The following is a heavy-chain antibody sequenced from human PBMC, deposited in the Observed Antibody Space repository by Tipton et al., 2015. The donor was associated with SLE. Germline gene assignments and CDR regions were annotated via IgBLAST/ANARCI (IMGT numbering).Heavy chain of an antibody. CDR2: ISSSGSTI. V-gene: IGHV3-48*03. CDR1: GFTFSSYE. CDR3: ARDEYYGSGRFDY. Sequence: SLRLSCAASGFTFSSYEMNWVRQAPGKGLEWVSYISSSGSTIYYADSVKGRFTISRDNAKNSLYLQMNSLRAEDTAVYYCARDEYYGSGRFDYWGQGTLVTVSS. D-gene: IGHD3-10*01. J-gene: IGHJ4*02.